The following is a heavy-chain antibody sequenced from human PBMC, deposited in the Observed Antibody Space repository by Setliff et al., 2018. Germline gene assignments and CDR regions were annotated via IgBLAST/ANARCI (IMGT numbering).Heavy chain of an antibody. Sequence: SETLSLTCTASGGSISSSSYYWGWIRQPPGKGLEWIGSVYYSGSTYYNPSLKSRVTISVDTSKNQFSLKLSSVTAADTAVYYCARRETYYNFWRGYYAYWGQGTLVTVSS. V-gene: IGHV4-39*07. CDR1: GGSISSSSYY. D-gene: IGHD3-3*01. J-gene: IGHJ4*02. CDR2: VYYSGST. CDR3: ARRETYYNFWRGYYAY.